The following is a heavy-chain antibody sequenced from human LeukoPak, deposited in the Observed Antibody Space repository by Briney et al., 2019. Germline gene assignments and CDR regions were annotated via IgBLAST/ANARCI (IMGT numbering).Heavy chain of an antibody. CDR1: DSSISSTSY. D-gene: IGHD3-22*01. CDR3: ARNDSSGYFDY. V-gene: IGHV4-38-2*01. Sequence: PSETLSLTCAVSDSSISSTSYWGWIRQPPGKGLEWIGSIYHSGGTVYNPSLKSRVTISVDTSKKQFSLKLTSVTAADTAAYYCARNDSSGYFDYWGQGTLVTVSS. CDR2: IYHSGGT. J-gene: IGHJ4*02.